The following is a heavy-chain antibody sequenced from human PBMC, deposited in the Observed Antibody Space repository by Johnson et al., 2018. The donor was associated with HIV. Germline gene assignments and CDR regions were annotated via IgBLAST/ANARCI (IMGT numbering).Heavy chain of an antibody. CDR2: ISGDGSSS. CDR3: ARDRTSRQGGAFDI. Sequence: VQLVESGGGLVQPGGSLRLSCEVSGFTISTFWMHWVRQVPGKGLMWVSRISGDGSSSSYADSVKGRFTISRDNSKNTVYLQMNSLRAEDTAVYYCARDRTSRQGGAFDIWGQGTMVTVSS. J-gene: IGHJ3*02. CDR1: GFTISTFW. V-gene: IGHV3-74*01.